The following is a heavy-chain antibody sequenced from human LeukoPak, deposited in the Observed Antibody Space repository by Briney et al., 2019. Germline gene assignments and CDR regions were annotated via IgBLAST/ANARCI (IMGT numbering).Heavy chain of an antibody. CDR1: GFTFDDYG. J-gene: IGHJ4*02. CDR2: INWNGGST. V-gene: IGHV3-20*01. Sequence: PGGSLRLSCAASGFTFDDYGMSWVRQAPGKGLEWVSGINWNGGSTGYADSVKGRSTISRDNAKNSLYLQMNSLRAEDTALYHCARKGVRDGYSHFDYWGQGTLVTVSS. D-gene: IGHD4-4*01. CDR3: ARKGVRDGYSHFDY.